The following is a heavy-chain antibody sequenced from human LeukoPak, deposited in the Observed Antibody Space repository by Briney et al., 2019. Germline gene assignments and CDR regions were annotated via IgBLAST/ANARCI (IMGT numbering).Heavy chain of an antibody. CDR1: GFTFSSYA. CDR2: ISGSGGST. J-gene: IGHJ4*02. V-gene: IGHV3-23*01. CDR3: AKDTSTAIDEYYFDY. D-gene: IGHD5-18*01. Sequence: GGSLRLSCAASGFTFSSYAMSWVRQAPGKGLEWVSAISGSGGSTYYADSVKGRFTISRDNSKNSLYLQMNSLRAEDTALYYCAKDTSTAIDEYYFDYWGQGTLVTVSS.